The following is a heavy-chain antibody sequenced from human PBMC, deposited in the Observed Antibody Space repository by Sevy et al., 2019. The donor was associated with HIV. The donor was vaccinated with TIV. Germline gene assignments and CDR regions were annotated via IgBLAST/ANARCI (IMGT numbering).Heavy chain of an antibody. J-gene: IGHJ3*02. CDR1: GFTFSSYS. CDR2: ISSSSTI. V-gene: IGHV3-48*01. CDR3: ARDPTGYYDSSGYYRDDAFDI. D-gene: IGHD3-22*01. Sequence: GGSLRLSCAASGFTFSSYSMNWVRQAPGKGLEWVSYISSSSTIYYADSVKGRFTISRDNAKNSLYLQMNSLRAEDMAVYYCARDPTGYYDSSGYYRDDAFDIWGQGTMVTVSS.